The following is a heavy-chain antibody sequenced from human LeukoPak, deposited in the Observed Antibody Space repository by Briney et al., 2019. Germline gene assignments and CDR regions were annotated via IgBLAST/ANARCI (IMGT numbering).Heavy chain of an antibody. CDR1: GYTFTSYG. CDR2: ISAYNGNT. D-gene: IGHD6-19*01. CDR3: ARGLDRLAVVGTTIREFDY. J-gene: IGHJ4*02. Sequence: GASVKVSCKASGYTFTSYGISWVRQAPGQGLEWRGWISAYNGNTNYAQKLQGRVTMTTDTTTSTAYMKLRSLRSDDTAVYYCARGLDRLAVVGTTIREFDYWGQGTLVTVSS. V-gene: IGHV1-18*01.